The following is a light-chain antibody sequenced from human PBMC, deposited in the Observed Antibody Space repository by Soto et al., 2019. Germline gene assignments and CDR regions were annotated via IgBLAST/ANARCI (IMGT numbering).Light chain of an antibody. Sequence: EIVLTQSPGTLSLSPGERPTLSCRASQSVRSSYLAWYQQKPGQAPRLLIYGASSRTTGIPDRFSGSGSGTDFTLTISRLEPEDFAVYYCQQYVSSPWTFGQGTKVEIK. CDR3: QQYVSSPWT. J-gene: IGKJ1*01. CDR1: QSVRSSY. V-gene: IGKV3-20*01. CDR2: GAS.